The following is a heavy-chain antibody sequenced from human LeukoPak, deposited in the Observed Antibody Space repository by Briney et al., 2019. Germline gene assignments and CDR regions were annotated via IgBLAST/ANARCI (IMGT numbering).Heavy chain of an antibody. V-gene: IGHV3-9*01. CDR1: GFTFDDFA. D-gene: IGHD1-26*01. CDR2: ISWNSGSI. J-gene: IGHJ5*02. CDR3: AREGWELLNWFDP. Sequence: GGSLRLSCGAFGFTFDDFAIHWVRQAPGKGLEWVSGISWNSGSIGYADSAKGRFTISRDNAKNSLYLQMNSLRAEDTAVYYCAREGWELLNWFDPWGQGTLVTVSS.